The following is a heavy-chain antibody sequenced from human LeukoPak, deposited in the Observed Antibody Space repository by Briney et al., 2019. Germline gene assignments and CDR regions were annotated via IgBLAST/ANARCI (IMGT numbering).Heavy chain of an antibody. D-gene: IGHD3-16*01. J-gene: IGHJ4*02. Sequence: GGSLRLSCAASGFTFSSYEMNWVRQASGKGLEWVGRIRSKANSYATAYAASVKGRFTISRDDSKNTAYLQMNSLKTEDTAVYYCTRHQGGYWGQGTLVTVSS. CDR3: TRHQGGY. CDR1: GFTFSSYE. CDR2: IRSKANSYAT. V-gene: IGHV3-73*01.